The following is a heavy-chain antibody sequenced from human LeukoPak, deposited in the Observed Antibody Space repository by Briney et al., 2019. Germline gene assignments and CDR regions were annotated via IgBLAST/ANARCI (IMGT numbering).Heavy chain of an antibody. CDR1: GGSISSTDYY. D-gene: IGHD3-10*01. CDR2: INYRGTA. V-gene: IGHV4-39*07. J-gene: IGHJ4*02. CDR3: ASSRWRYGSVDY. Sequence: SETLSLTCTVSGGSISSTDYYWAWIRQPPGKGLEWIGSINYRGTANYSPSLQSRLTISVDTSKNQFSLKLSSMTAADTAVYYCASSRWRYGSVDYWGQGTLVTVSS.